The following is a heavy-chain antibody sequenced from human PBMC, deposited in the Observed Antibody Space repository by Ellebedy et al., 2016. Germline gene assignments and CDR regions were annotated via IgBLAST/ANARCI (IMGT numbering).Heavy chain of an antibody. V-gene: IGHV3-7*01. CDR1: GFTFSSYW. D-gene: IGHD3-10*01. J-gene: IGHJ4*02. CDR3: ARDYYASGSHDY. Sequence: GESLKISXAASGFTFSSYWMSWLRQAPGKGLEWVANIKQDGSDKYYVDSVKGRFTISRDNAKNSLYVQMSSLRAEDTAVYYCARDYYASGSHDYWGQGTLVTVS. CDR2: IKQDGSDK.